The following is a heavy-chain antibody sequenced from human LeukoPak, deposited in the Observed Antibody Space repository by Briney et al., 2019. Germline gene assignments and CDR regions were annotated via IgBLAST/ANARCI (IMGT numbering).Heavy chain of an antibody. J-gene: IGHJ4*02. CDR1: GFTFSNYE. CDR3: AKINDYHDY. V-gene: IGHV3-48*03. CDR2: ISNFGDII. Sequence: GGSLRLSCAASGFTFSNYEMNWVRQAPGKGLEWISHISNFGDIIHYADSVKGRFTISRDNSKNTLYLQMNSLRAEDTAVYYCAKINDYHDYWGQGTLVTVSS.